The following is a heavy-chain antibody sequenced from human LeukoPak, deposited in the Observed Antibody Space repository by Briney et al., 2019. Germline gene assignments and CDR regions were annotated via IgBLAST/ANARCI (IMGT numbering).Heavy chain of an antibody. CDR3: ARGFSTIFGVVIPPDV. V-gene: IGHV1-46*01. Sequence: GASVKVSCKXSGYTFTSYYMHWVRQAPGQGLEWMGIINPSGGSTSYAQKFQGRVTMTRDTSTSTAYMELSSLRSEDTAVYYCARGFSTIFGVVIPPDVWGKGTTVTVSS. CDR1: GYTFTSYY. D-gene: IGHD3-3*01. CDR2: INPSGGST. J-gene: IGHJ6*04.